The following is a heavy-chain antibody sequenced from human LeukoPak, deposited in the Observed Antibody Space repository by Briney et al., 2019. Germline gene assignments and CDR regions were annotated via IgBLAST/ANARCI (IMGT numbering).Heavy chain of an antibody. D-gene: IGHD6-19*01. J-gene: IGHJ4*02. CDR2: IWYDGSNK. Sequence: GRSLRLSCAASGFTFSSYGMHWVRQAPGKGLEWVAVIWYDGSNKYYADSVKGRFTISRDNSKNTLYLQMNSLRVEDTAVYYCARELGIAVAGFDYWGQGTLVTVSS. CDR1: GFTFSSYG. V-gene: IGHV3-33*01. CDR3: ARELGIAVAGFDY.